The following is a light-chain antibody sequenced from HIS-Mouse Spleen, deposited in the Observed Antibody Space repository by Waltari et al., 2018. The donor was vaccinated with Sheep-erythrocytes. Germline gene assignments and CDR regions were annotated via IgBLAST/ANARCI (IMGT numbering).Light chain of an antibody. CDR3: CSYAGSSTPWV. CDR2: EVS. J-gene: IGLJ3*02. V-gene: IGLV2-23*02. CDR1: SSDVGSYNL. Sequence: QSALTQPASVSGSPGQSITISCTGTSSDVGSYNLVSWYQQHPGKAPKLMMYEVSKRTSGVSKRFSGSQSGNTASLTISGLQAEDEADYYCCSYAGSSTPWVFGGGTKLTVL.